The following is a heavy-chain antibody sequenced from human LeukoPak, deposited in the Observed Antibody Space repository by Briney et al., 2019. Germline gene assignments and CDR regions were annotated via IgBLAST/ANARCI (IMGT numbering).Heavy chain of an antibody. CDR2: IYYNGNA. Sequence: PSETLSLTCTVSGGSISNYYWTWIRQPPGKGLEWIGYIYYNGNANYNPSLKSRVIISLDTSKNQFSLKVNSMTAADTAVYYCARDKIGGGTSDALDIWGQGTMVTVSS. CDR1: GGSISNYY. V-gene: IGHV4-59*01. D-gene: IGHD3-10*01. CDR3: ARDKIGGGTSDALDI. J-gene: IGHJ3*02.